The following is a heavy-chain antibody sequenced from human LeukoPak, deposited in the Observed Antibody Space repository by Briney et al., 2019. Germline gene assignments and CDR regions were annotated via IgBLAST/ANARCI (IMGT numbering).Heavy chain of an antibody. Sequence: SETLSLTCIVSGGSIGSYYCSWIRQPPGKGLEWIGYIYYSGSTNYNPSLKSRVTISVDTSKNQFSLKLSSVTAADTAVYYCARDQAAAGHNWFDPWGQGTLVTVSS. CDR3: ARDQAAAGHNWFDP. CDR1: GGSIGSYY. CDR2: IYYSGST. J-gene: IGHJ5*02. V-gene: IGHV4-59*01. D-gene: IGHD6-13*01.